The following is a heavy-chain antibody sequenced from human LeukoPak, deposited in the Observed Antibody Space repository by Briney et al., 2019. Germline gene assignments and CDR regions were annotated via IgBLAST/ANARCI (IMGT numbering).Heavy chain of an antibody. Sequence: KTGGSLRLSCAASGFTFSSYGMIWLRQAPGKSLEGVSAISGSGGNTYYADPVKGRFSISRDNSKNTLYLQMNSLRAEDTAVYFCAKDSATYGCFDYWGQGSLVTVS. V-gene: IGHV3-23*01. D-gene: IGHD3-10*01. CDR3: AKDSATYGCFDY. CDR2: ISGSGGNT. J-gene: IGHJ4*02. CDR1: GFTFSSYG.